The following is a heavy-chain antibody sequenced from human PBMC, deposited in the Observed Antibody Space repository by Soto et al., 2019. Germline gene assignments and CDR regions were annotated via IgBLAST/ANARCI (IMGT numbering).Heavy chain of an antibody. D-gene: IGHD3-22*01. Sequence: PSETLSLTCSVSGFSIRSNIYYWGWIRHPPGKGLEWIATVHYSGSTYYTPSLKNRVTISADTSNNQFSLRLNSVTAADTAVYYCARQHYYDSSGYYTWNWGQGTLVTVS. CDR1: GFSIRSNIYY. V-gene: IGHV4-39*01. CDR2: VHYSGST. CDR3: ARQHYYDSSGYYTWN. J-gene: IGHJ4*02.